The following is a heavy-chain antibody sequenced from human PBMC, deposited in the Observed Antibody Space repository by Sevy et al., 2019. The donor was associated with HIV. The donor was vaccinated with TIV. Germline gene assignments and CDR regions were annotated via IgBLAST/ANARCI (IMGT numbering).Heavy chain of an antibody. J-gene: IGHJ5*02. D-gene: IGHD2-15*01. V-gene: IGHV1-2*02. CDR2: INPSSGGT. CDR1: GYTFTYYY. Sequence: ASVKASCETSGYTFTYYYIHWVRQAPGQGLEWMGWINPSSGGTQYAQKFQGRVSVTSDTSRRTSYMELRRLRSDDTALYYCARQVDNWFDPWGQGTPVTVSS. CDR3: ARQVDNWFDP.